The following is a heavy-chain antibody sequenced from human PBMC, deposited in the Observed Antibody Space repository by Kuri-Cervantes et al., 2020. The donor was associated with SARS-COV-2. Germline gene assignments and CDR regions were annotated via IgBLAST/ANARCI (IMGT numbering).Heavy chain of an antibody. CDR1: GFTFSASA. V-gene: IGHV3-73*01. CDR2: IRNKANNYAT. D-gene: IGHD3-9*01. CDR3: GSSVLRFFDQYGDY. Sequence: GESLKISCGASGFTFSASAIYWVRQASGKGLEWIGRIRNKANNYATTYVASVKVRFTISRDDSKNTAYLQMNSLKTEDTAVYYCGSSVLRFFDQYGDYWGRGTLVTVSS. J-gene: IGHJ4*02.